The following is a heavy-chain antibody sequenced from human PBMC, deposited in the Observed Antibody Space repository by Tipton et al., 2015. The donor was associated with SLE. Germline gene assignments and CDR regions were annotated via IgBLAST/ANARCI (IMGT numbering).Heavy chain of an antibody. CDR2: ISGSDVST. J-gene: IGHJ3*02. V-gene: IGHV3-23*01. D-gene: IGHD3-10*01. CDR1: RFTFSTYC. Sequence: SLRLSCAASRFTFSTYCMRWVRQSPEKGLEWVSSISGSDVSTYYADSVKGRFTISRDNSKNTLYLQMNSLRAEDTAVYYCARRNSESGAFDMWGQGTLVTVSS. CDR3: ARRNSESGAFDM.